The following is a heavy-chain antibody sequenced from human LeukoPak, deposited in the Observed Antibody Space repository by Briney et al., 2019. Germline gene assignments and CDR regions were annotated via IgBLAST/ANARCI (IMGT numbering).Heavy chain of an antibody. CDR1: GFPFSTFG. CDR3: AEDRTVVGATSFDY. J-gene: IGHJ4*02. D-gene: IGHD1-26*01. Sequence: PGRSLRLSCAASGFPFSTFGMHWVRQAPGKGLEWVAAIAYDGSVKYYPDSLKGRLTISRDNSKNTLYLQMNSLRTEDTAVYSCAEDRTVVGATSFDYWGLGTLVTVSS. CDR2: IAYDGSVK. V-gene: IGHV3-30*18.